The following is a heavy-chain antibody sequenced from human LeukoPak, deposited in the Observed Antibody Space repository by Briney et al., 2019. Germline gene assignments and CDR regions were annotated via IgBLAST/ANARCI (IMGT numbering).Heavy chain of an antibody. D-gene: IGHD3-22*01. Sequence: PGGSLRLSCAASGFTFSTYVMSWVRQAPGKGLEWVSTITDTGGSKYYASCMKGRFTISRDNAKNTLYLQKNRLRAEDTAVYFCAKGVVNYYDSSGYWVFDYWGQGTLVTVSS. CDR1: GFTFSTYV. CDR3: AKGVVNYYDSSGYWVFDY. CDR2: ITDTGGSK. J-gene: IGHJ4*02. V-gene: IGHV3-23*01.